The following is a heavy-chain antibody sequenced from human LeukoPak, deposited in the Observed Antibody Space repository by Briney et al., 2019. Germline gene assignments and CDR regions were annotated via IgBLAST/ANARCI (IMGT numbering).Heavy chain of an antibody. J-gene: IGHJ4*02. CDR2: ISYDGSNK. V-gene: IGHV3-30*04. CDR1: GFTFSSYA. Sequence: GRSLRLSCAASGFTFSSYAMHWVRQAPGKGLEWVAVISYDGSNKYYADSVKGRFTISRGNSKNTLYLQMNSLRAEDTAVYYCARNGIAYCGGDCRYYFDYWGQGTLVTVSS. CDR3: ARNGIAYCGGDCRYYFDY. D-gene: IGHD2-21*02.